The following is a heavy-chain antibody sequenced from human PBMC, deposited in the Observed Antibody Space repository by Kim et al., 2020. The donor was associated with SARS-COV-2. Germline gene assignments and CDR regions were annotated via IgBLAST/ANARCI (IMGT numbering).Heavy chain of an antibody. V-gene: IGHV3-23*01. D-gene: IGHD2-2*02. Sequence: GGSLRLSYAASGFTFSSYAMNWVRQAPGKGLEWVSVIGISGDRTYYGASVKGRFTISRDNSKNTLYLQMNSLRDEDTAVYYCAKARGPSCYTSLYYWGQG. CDR2: IGISGDRT. CDR1: GFTFSSYA. J-gene: IGHJ4*02. CDR3: AKARGPSCYTSLYY.